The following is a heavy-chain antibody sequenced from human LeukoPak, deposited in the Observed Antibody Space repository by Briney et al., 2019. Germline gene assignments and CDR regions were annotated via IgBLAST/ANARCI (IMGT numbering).Heavy chain of an antibody. D-gene: IGHD2-15*01. CDR2: IHYSWST. V-gene: IGHV4-59*08. Sequence: SEILSLTCTVSGGSISSYYWSWIRQPPGKGLEWIGYIHYSWSTNYNPSLKSRVTISVDTSKNQFSLKLSSVTAADTAVYYCARHTPLGYCSGGSCPGAHVAFDIWGQGTMVTASS. CDR1: GGSISSYY. CDR3: ARHTPLGYCSGGSCPGAHVAFDI. J-gene: IGHJ3*02.